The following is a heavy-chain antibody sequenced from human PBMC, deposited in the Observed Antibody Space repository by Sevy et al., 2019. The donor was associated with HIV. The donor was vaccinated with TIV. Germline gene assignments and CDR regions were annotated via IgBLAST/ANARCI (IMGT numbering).Heavy chain of an antibody. CDR2: IKADGSDK. CDR3: AHETFGRFES. D-gene: IGHD3-16*01. CDR1: GFTFSANW. Sequence: GGSLRRSCAASGFTFSANWMNWVRQAPGKGLEWVANIKADGSDKHYVDSVEGRFTISRDNAKNLLFLQMNILRVEDTAVYYCAHETFGRFESWGQGTLVTVSS. V-gene: IGHV3-7*01. J-gene: IGHJ4*02.